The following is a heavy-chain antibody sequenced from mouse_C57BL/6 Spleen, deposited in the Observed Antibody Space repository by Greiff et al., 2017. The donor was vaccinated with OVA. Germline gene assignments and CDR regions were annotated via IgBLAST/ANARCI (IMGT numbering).Heavy chain of an antibody. CDR2: IYPGDGDT. CDR3: ARGLDYYGSSYDAMDY. CDR1: GYAFSSYW. D-gene: IGHD1-1*01. J-gene: IGHJ4*01. Sequence: QVQLKQSGAELVKPGASVKISCKASGYAFSSYWMNWVKQRPGKGLEWIGQIYPGDGDTNYNGKFKGKATLTADKSSSTAYMQLSSLTSEDSAVYFCARGLDYYGSSYDAMDYWGQGTSVTVSS. V-gene: IGHV1-80*01.